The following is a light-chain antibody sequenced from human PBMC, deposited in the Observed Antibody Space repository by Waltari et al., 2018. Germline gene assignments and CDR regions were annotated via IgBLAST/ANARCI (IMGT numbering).Light chain of an antibody. V-gene: IGKV4-1*01. CDR2: WAS. CDR3: HQYYSLFT. J-gene: IGKJ3*01. CDR1: QSLFYSSNSKNY. Sequence: DIAMTQSPDSLAVSLGERATIHCKSSQSLFYSSNSKNYLAWYQQKPGQSPKLLIYWASTRESGVPDRFSGSGSGTDFTLTISTLQAEDVAVYYCHQYYSLFTFGPGTKVDIK.